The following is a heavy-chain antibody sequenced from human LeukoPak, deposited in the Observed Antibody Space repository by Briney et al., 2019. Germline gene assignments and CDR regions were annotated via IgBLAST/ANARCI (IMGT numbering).Heavy chain of an antibody. CDR3: AKRGGLSSLFDP. Sequence: GGSLRLSCAASGFTFSSYGMQWVRQAPGKGLEWVAFIRYDGSNKYYADSVKGRFTISRDNSKNTLYLQMNSLRAEDTAVYYCAKRGGLSSLFDPWGQGTLVTVSS. D-gene: IGHD2-15*01. CDR1: GFTFSSYG. J-gene: IGHJ5*02. V-gene: IGHV3-30*02. CDR2: IRYDGSNK.